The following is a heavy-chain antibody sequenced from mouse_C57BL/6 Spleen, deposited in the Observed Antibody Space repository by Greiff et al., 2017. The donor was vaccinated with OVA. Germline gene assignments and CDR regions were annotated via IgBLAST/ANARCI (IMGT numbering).Heavy chain of an antibody. V-gene: IGHV5-6*01. D-gene: IGHD4-1*01. Sequence: EVQRVESGGDLVKPGGSLKLSCAASGFTFSSYGMSWVRQTPDKRLEWVATISSGGSYTYYPDSVKGRFTISRDNAKNTLYLQMSSLKSEDTAMYYCARRWDGYWGQGTTLTVSS. CDR2: ISSGGSYT. CDR1: GFTFSSYG. J-gene: IGHJ2*01. CDR3: ARRWDGY.